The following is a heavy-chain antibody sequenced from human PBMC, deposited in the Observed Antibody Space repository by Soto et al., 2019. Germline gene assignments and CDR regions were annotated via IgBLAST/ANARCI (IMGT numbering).Heavy chain of an antibody. D-gene: IGHD3-22*01. J-gene: IGHJ4*02. CDR2: ISWNSGSI. Sequence: EVQLVESGGGLVQPGRSLRLSCAASGFTFDDYAMHWVRQAPGKGLEWVYGISWNSGSIGYADSVKGRFTISRDNAKNSLYLQMNSLRAEDTALYYCAKEANYYDSSGYMSFDYWGQGTLVTVSS. CDR3: AKEANYYDSSGYMSFDY. CDR1: GFTFDDYA. V-gene: IGHV3-9*01.